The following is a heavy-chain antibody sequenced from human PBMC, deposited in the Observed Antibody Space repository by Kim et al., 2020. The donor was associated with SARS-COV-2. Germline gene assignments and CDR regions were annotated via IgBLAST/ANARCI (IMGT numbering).Heavy chain of an antibody. J-gene: IGHJ4*02. CDR3: ATWIPVPTGRVPY. CDR2: INCKTGVT. V-gene: IGHV1-2*02. Sequence: ASVKVSCKASGYTFSDYHIHWVRQAPGQGLEWMAWINCKTGVTEYAQMFQGRITVTRDTSISTAYMDVSGLKSDDTAVYYCATWIPVPTGRVPYWGQGTLVTVSS. D-gene: IGHD2-2*03. CDR1: GYTFSDYH.